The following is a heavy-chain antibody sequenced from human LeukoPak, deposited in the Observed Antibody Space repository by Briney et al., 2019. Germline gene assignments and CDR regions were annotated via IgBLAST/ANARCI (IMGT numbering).Heavy chain of an antibody. CDR3: ARGRGVWDY. Sequence: GGSLRLSCAVSGFTVYSNYMTWVRQAPGKGPEWLSVIYSGGDTYYADSVKGRFTISRDNAKNSLYLQMNSLRAEDTAVYYCARGRGVWDYWGQGTLVTVSS. CDR2: IYSGGDT. V-gene: IGHV3-53*01. J-gene: IGHJ4*02. CDR1: GFTVYSNY. D-gene: IGHD3-10*01.